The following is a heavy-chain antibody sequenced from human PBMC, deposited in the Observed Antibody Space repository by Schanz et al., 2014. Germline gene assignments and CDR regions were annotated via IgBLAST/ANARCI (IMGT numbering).Heavy chain of an antibody. CDR1: TFTFDHYA. Sequence: EVQLVESGGGLVQPGGSLRLSCSASTFTFDHYAMTWVRQAPGKGLEWVSYVSRSTPDIYYADSVKGRFTMSRDNAKNSVFLQMNSLRAEDTAVYYCARDHTTESYYSAGPPIDYWGQGTLXAVSS. CDR3: ARDHTTESYYSAGPPIDY. CDR2: VSRSTPDI. J-gene: IGHJ4*02. V-gene: IGHV3-48*01. D-gene: IGHD1-26*01.